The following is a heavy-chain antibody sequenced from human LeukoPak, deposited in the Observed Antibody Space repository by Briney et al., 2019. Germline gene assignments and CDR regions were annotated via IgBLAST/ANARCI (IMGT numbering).Heavy chain of an antibody. Sequence: SETLSLTCTVSGGSISSSSYYWGWIRQPPGKGLEWTGSIYYSGSTYYNPSLKSRVTISVDTSKNQFSLKLTSVTAADTAVYYCARGLEWGDGFDIWGQGTMVTVSP. D-gene: IGHD1-1*01. J-gene: IGHJ3*02. CDR3: ARGLEWGDGFDI. CDR1: GGSISSSSYY. CDR2: IYYSGST. V-gene: IGHV4-39*01.